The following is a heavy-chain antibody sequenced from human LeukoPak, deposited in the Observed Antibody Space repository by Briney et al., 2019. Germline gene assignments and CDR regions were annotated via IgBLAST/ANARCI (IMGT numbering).Heavy chain of an antibody. CDR2: ISSSSSYI. Sequence: PGGSLRLSCAASGFTFSSYSMNWVRQAPGKGLEWVSSISSSSSYIYYADSVKGRFTISRDNAKNSLYLQMNSLRAEDTAVYYCARDIAAAELAYYYYGMDVWGQGTTVTV. V-gene: IGHV3-21*01. CDR1: GFTFSSYS. CDR3: ARDIAAAELAYYYYGMDV. D-gene: IGHD6-13*01. J-gene: IGHJ6*02.